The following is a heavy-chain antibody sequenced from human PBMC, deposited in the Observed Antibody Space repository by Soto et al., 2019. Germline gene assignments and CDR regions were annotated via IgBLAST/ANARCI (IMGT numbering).Heavy chain of an antibody. J-gene: IGHJ3*02. CDR1: GYRFTSHW. CDR2: IYPGDSDT. D-gene: IGHD2-15*01. CDR3: AQGYCSGGSCYSAAFDI. Sequence: EVQLVQSGAELKKPGESLKISCKGSGYRFTSHWIGWVRQMPGEGLEWMGIIYPGDSDTRYSPSFQGQVTISADKSISSAYLQWSSLKAADTAMYYCAQGYCSGGSCYSAAFDIWGQGTMVTVS. V-gene: IGHV5-51*03.